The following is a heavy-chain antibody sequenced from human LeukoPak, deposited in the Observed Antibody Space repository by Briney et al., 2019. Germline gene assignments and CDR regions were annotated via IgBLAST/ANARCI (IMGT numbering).Heavy chain of an antibody. V-gene: IGHV5-51*01. J-gene: IGHJ6*03. CDR3: XXXXXXXXXYGSGSYYHVDYYYYYMDV. Sequence: GESLKISCKGSGYSFTSYWIGWVRPMPGKGLEWVGIIYPGDSDTRYSPSFQGQVTISADKSISTAYLPWSSLEASDPAMDYXXXXXXXXXXYGSGSYYHVDYYYYYMDVWGKGTTVTVSS. D-gene: IGHD3-10*01. CDR1: GYSFTSYW. CDR2: IYPGDSDT.